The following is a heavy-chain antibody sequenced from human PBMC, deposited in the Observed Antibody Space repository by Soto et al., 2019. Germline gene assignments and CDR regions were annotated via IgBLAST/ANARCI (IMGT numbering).Heavy chain of an antibody. CDR2: IWNDGNHK. CDR3: ARGFYGSGRYYTSYGMDV. Sequence: GESLKISCAASGYTFRSYGMHWVRQAPGKGLEWVALIWNDGNHKYYADSVKGRFTISRDNPRKMLYLQIDSLRAEDTAVYYCARGFYGSGRYYTSYGMDVWGQGTTVTAP. V-gene: IGHV3-33*01. CDR1: GYTFRSYG. D-gene: IGHD3-10*01. J-gene: IGHJ6*02.